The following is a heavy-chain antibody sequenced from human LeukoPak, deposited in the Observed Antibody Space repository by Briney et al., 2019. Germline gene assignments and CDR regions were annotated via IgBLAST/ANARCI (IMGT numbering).Heavy chain of an antibody. J-gene: IGHJ3*02. CDR3: ARHGAHYDFWSGRAFDI. Sequence: HPGGSLRLSCAASGFTFSSYWMHWVRQAPGKGLVWVSRINSDGSSTSYADSVKGRFTISRDNAKNTLYLQMNSLRAEDTAVYYCARHGAHYDFWSGRAFDIWGQGTMVTVSS. D-gene: IGHD3-3*01. CDR2: INSDGSST. V-gene: IGHV3-74*01. CDR1: GFTFSSYW.